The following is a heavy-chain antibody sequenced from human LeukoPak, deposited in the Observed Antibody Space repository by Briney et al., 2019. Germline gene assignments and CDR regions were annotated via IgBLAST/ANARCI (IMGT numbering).Heavy chain of an antibody. Sequence: GGSLRLSCVVASGFTFSNYAMTWVRQAPGKGLEWVSTVSDSGDTTYYADSVKGRFTISRDNSKNTLYLQMNSLRAEDTAVYYCANGYSLFSSCFNWGQGTLVTVSS. D-gene: IGHD6-13*01. J-gene: IGHJ4*02. CDR2: VSDSGDTT. CDR1: GFTFSNYA. V-gene: IGHV3-23*01. CDR3: ANGYSLFSSCFN.